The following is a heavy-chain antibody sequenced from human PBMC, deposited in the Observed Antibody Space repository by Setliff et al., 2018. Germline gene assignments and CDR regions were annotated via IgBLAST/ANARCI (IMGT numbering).Heavy chain of an antibody. CDR2: IYPGDSDT. CDR3: TRRGGRFFNWFDP. Sequence: PGESLKISCKGSGYSFTSYWIGWVRQMPGKGLEWMGIIYPGDSDTRYSPSFQGQVTISADKSISTAFLQWNNLKASDTAVYYCTRRGGRFFNWFDPWGQGTLVTVSS. D-gene: IGHD1-26*01. J-gene: IGHJ5*02. CDR1: GYSFTSYW. V-gene: IGHV5-51*01.